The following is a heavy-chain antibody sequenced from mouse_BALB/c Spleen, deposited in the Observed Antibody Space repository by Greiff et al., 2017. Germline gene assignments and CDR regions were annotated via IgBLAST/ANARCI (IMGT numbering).Heavy chain of an antibody. V-gene: IGHV1-9*01. D-gene: IGHD2-14*01. CDR1: GYTFSSYW. CDR3: ARRAAYYRYPFDY. CDR2: ILPGSGST. Sequence: VQVVESGAELMKPGASVKISCKATGYTFSSYWIEWVKQRPGHGLEWIGEILPGSGSTNYNEKFKGKATFTADTSSNTAYMQLSSLTSEDSAVYYCARRAAYYRYPFDYWGQGTTLTVSS. J-gene: IGHJ2*01.